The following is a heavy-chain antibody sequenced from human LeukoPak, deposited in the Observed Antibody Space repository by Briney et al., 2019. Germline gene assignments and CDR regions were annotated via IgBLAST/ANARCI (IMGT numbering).Heavy chain of an antibody. CDR3: ARRWYSGSPTTIDY. J-gene: IGHJ4*02. V-gene: IGHV3-23*01. CDR1: GFAFSTYA. Sequence: GGALRLSCAGSGFAFSTYAMSWVRLAPRKGLEWVSGISATGGNTDYADSVKGWFTISRDNSKNTVYLQMNSLRAEDTAVYYCARRWYSGSPTTIDYWGQGTLVTVSS. CDR2: ISATGGNT. D-gene: IGHD3-10*01.